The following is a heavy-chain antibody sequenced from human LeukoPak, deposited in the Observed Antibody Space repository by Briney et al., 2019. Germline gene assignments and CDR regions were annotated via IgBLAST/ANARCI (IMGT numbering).Heavy chain of an antibody. V-gene: IGHV3-23*01. CDR1: GFTFSSYA. J-gene: IGHJ4*02. D-gene: IGHD3-22*01. Sequence: PGASLRLSCAAPGFTFSSYAMSWVRQAPGKGLEWVSSITGSGGSTDYADSVKGRFTISRDNSKNTLYLQMNSLRAEDTAVYYCAKGVGGDYSLVYIDYWGQGTLVTVSS. CDR2: ITGSGGST. CDR3: AKGVGGDYSLVYIDY.